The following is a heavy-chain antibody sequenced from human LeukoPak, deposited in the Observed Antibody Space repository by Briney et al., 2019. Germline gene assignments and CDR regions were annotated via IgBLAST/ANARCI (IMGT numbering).Heavy chain of an antibody. CDR1: RFTFSSYA. CDR3: AREDHQTQWLAHFPAAFDY. Sequence: PGGSLRLSCAASRFTFSSYAMHWVRQAPGKGLEWVAVISYDGSNKYYADSVKGRFTISRDNSKNTLYLQMNSLRAEDTAVYYCAREDHQTQWLAHFPAAFDYWGQGTLVTVSS. V-gene: IGHV3-30-3*01. J-gene: IGHJ4*02. D-gene: IGHD6-19*01. CDR2: ISYDGSNK.